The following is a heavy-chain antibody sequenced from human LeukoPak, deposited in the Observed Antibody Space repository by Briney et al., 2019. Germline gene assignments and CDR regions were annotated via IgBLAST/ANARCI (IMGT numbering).Heavy chain of an antibody. V-gene: IGHV3-74*01. CDR3: ATFSRSASYHFDY. D-gene: IGHD1-26*01. Sequence: GGSLRLSCAASGLSFSTYWMHWVRQAPGKELVWVLRINGDGSTTDYADSVKGRFTISRDNAKNTLYLQMNSLRAEDTSVYYCATFSRSASYHFDYWGQGTLVTVSS. CDR1: GLSFSTYW. J-gene: IGHJ4*02. CDR2: INGDGSTT.